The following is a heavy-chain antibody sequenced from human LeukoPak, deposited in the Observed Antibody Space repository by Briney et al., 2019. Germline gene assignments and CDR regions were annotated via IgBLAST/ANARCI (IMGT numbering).Heavy chain of an antibody. CDR3: ARGGTSGYSSSLHFWGGNYYFDY. CDR2: IKQDGNEK. V-gene: IGHV3-7*01. CDR1: GFTFTNYW. D-gene: IGHD6-13*01. J-gene: IGHJ4*02. Sequence: GGSLRLSCAASGFTFTNYWMSWVRQAPGRGLEWGANIKQDGNEKYYVDSGRGRFTITRDNAQNSLYLQMNSLRADDTAVYYCARGGTSGYSSSLHFWGGNYYFDYWGQGTLVTVSS.